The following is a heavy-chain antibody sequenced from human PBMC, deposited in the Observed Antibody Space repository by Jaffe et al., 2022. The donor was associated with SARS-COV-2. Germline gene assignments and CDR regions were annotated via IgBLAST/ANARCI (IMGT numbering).Heavy chain of an antibody. CDR1: GGTFSSYA. CDR3: AREGGPYSSGWLGAFDI. J-gene: IGHJ3*02. CDR2: IIPIFGTA. Sequence: QVQLVQSGAEVKKPGSSVKVSCKASGGTFSSYAISWVRQAPGQGLEWMGGIIPIFGTANYAQKFQGRVTITADESTSTAYMELSSLRSEDTAVYYCAREGGPYSSGWLGAFDIWGQGTMVTVSS. D-gene: IGHD6-19*01. V-gene: IGHV1-69*01.